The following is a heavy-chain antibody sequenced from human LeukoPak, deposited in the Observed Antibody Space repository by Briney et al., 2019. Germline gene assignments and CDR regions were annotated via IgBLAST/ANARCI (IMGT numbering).Heavy chain of an antibody. D-gene: IGHD6-13*01. CDR3: ARGYSSSWYSADLIRDWLDP. Sequence: PSETLSLTRTVSGGSISSSSYYWGWIRQPPGKGLEWIGSIYYSGSTYYNPSLKSRVTISVDTSKNQFSLKLSSVTAADTAVYYCARGYSSSWYSADLIRDWLDPWGQGTLVTVSS. V-gene: IGHV4-39*07. CDR2: IYYSGST. CDR1: GGSISSSSYY. J-gene: IGHJ5*02.